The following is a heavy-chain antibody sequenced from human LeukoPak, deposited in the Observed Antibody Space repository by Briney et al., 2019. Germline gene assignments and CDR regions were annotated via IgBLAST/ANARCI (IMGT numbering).Heavy chain of an antibody. Sequence: GGSLRLSCAASGFTFSSYGMHWVRQAPGKGLEWVAVISYDGSNKYYADSVKGRFTISRDNSKNTLYLQMNSLRAEDTAVYYCARWRSSRSHFDYWGQGTLVTVSS. CDR2: ISYDGSNK. D-gene: IGHD6-13*01. J-gene: IGHJ4*02. CDR3: ARWRSSRSHFDY. CDR1: GFTFSSYG. V-gene: IGHV3-30*03.